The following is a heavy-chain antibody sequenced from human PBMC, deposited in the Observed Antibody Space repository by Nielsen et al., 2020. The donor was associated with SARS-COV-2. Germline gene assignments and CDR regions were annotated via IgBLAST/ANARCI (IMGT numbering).Heavy chain of an antibody. J-gene: IGHJ4*02. D-gene: IGHD2-15*01. CDR1: TFTFSSYA. Sequence: GGSLRLSCAASTFTFSSYAMHWVRQAPGKGLEWVASISGDSNYIFYSELVKGRFTMSRDNGKNSLYLQMNTLRSEDTALYYCTRGFYSQSDCWGQGTLVTVSS. CDR2: ISGDSNYI. V-gene: IGHV3-21*01. CDR3: TRGFYSQSDC.